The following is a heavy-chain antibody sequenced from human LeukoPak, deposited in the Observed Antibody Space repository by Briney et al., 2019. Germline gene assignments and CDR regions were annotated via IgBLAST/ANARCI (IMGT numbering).Heavy chain of an antibody. Sequence: GASVKVSCKASGYTFTSYYMHWVRQAPGQGLEWMGIINPSGGSTSYAQKFQGRVTITADKSTSTAYMELSSLRSEDTAVYYCARTELAAAGTSAYAFDIWGQGTMVTVSS. V-gene: IGHV1-46*01. CDR3: ARTELAAAGTSAYAFDI. CDR2: INPSGGST. D-gene: IGHD6-13*01. CDR1: GYTFTSYY. J-gene: IGHJ3*02.